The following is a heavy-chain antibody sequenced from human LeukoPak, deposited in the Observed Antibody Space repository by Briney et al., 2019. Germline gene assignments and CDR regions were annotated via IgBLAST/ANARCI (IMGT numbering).Heavy chain of an antibody. CDR3: AKDVGEWSVTDAFHI. Sequence: GGSLRLSCAASGFTISNYEMNWVRQAPGKGLEWVSHIRRSGSIIYYADSVKGRFTISRDNAMNSLYLQMNSLRAEDTAVYYCAKDVGEWSVTDAFHIWGQGTRVTVSS. D-gene: IGHD3-16*01. J-gene: IGHJ3*02. CDR1: GFTISNYE. V-gene: IGHV3-48*03. CDR2: IRRSGSII.